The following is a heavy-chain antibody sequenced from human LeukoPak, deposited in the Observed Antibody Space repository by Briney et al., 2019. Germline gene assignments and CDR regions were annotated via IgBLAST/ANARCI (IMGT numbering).Heavy chain of an antibody. CDR3: AKGLNSGYDFGVDY. CDR1: GFTFSSYA. V-gene: IGHV3-30*04. Sequence: GGSLRLSCAASGFTFSSYAMHWVRQAPGKGLEWVAVISYDGSNKYYADSVKGRFTISRDNSKNTLYLQMNSLRAGDTAVYYCAKGLNSGYDFGVDYWGQGTLVTVSS. CDR2: ISYDGSNK. J-gene: IGHJ4*02. D-gene: IGHD5-12*01.